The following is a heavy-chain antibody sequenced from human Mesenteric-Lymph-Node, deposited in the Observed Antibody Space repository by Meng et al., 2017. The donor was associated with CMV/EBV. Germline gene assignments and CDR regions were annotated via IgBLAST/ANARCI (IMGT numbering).Heavy chain of an antibody. D-gene: IGHD5-24*01. Sequence: SETLSLTCTVSGGSISSSSYYWGWIRQPPGKGLEWIGEVNHSGSTSYNPSLKSRVTISVDTSKNQFSLRLTSVTAADTAVYYCAHGSSIETPFWGQGTLVTVSS. CDR2: VNHSGST. J-gene: IGHJ4*02. CDR3: AHGSSIETPF. CDR1: GGSISSSSYY. V-gene: IGHV4-39*07.